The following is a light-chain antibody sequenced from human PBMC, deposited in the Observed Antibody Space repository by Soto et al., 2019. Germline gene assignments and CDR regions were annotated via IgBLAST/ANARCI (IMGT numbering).Light chain of an antibody. J-gene: IGKJ2*01. Sequence: EIVMTQSPATLSVSPGERATLSCRASQSVSSNLAWYQQRPGQAPRLLIYDASTRATGIPARFSGSGSGTEFTLTISSLQSEDLAVYYCQQYNNWPLYTFGQGTKLEIK. CDR2: DAS. CDR3: QQYNNWPLYT. V-gene: IGKV3-15*01. CDR1: QSVSSN.